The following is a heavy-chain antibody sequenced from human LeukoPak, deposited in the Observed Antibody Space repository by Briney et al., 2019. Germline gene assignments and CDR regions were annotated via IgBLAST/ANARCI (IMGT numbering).Heavy chain of an antibody. Sequence: GGSLRLSCAVSGITLSNYGMSWVRQAPGKGLEWVAGISDSGGSAKYADSVKCRFTISRDNPKNTLYLQMNSLRVEDTAVYFCAKRGVVIRVILVGFHKQAYYFDSWGQGALVTVSS. J-gene: IGHJ4*02. D-gene: IGHD3-22*01. CDR2: ISDSGGSA. CDR1: GITLSNYG. CDR3: AKRGVVIRVILVGFHKQAYYFDS. V-gene: IGHV3-23*01.